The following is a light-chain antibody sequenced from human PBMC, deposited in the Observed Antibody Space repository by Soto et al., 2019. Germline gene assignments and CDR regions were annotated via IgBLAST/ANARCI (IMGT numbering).Light chain of an antibody. J-gene: IGKJ2*01. CDR1: QSVSSSY. Sequence: EIVLPQSPGTLSLSPGERATLSCRASQSVSSSYLAWYQKKPGQAPRLLIYGASSRATGIPDRISGGGSGTDFTLTISRLEPEDFAVYYCQQYGSSPYTFGQGTKLEIK. V-gene: IGKV3-20*01. CDR2: GAS. CDR3: QQYGSSPYT.